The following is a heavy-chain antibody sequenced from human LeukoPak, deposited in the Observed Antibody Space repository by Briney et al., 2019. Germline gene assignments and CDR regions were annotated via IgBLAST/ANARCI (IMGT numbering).Heavy chain of an antibody. CDR1: GGSISSDGYS. J-gene: IGHJ4*02. D-gene: IGHD3-22*01. V-gene: IGHV4-30-2*01. Sequence: SETLSLTCAVSGGSISSDGYSWSWIRQPPGKGLEWIGYIYHSGSTYYNPSLKSRVTISVDRSKNQFSLELSSVTAADTAVYYCARVAYSSGYFFDYWGQGTLVTVSS. CDR3: ARVAYSSGYFFDY. CDR2: IYHSGST.